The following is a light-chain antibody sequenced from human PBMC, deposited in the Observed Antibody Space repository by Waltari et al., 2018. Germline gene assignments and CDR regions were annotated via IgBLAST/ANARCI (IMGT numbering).Light chain of an antibody. CDR1: WRGRKN. Sequence: YVLTQPPSVSVAPGQTARIICEGDWRGRKNVHWYRQKSGQAPVLVVYYNDVRPSGVPERFSASNSGDTATLTIGRAEAGDEADYYCQVWDSVTDHLVFGGGTKVTVL. CDR2: YND. J-gene: IGLJ2*01. V-gene: IGLV3-21*02. CDR3: QVWDSVTDHLV.